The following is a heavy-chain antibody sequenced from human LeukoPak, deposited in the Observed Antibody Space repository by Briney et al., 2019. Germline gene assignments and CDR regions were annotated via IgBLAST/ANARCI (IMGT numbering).Heavy chain of an antibody. CDR1: GGSISSGGYY. J-gene: IGHJ2*01. Sequence: SETLSLTCTVSGGSISSGGYYWSWIRQHPGKGLEWIGYIYYSGSTYYNPSLKSRVTISVDTSKNQFSLKLSSVTAADTAVYYCAKANGWYGRGYFDLWGRGTLVSVS. D-gene: IGHD6-19*01. CDR2: IYYSGST. CDR3: AKANGWYGRGYFDL. V-gene: IGHV4-31*03.